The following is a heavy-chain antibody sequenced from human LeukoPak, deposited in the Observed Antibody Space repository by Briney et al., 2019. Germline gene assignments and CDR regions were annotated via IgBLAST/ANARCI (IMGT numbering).Heavy chain of an antibody. J-gene: IGHJ6*02. V-gene: IGHV3-9*01. Sequence: TGGSLRLSCAASGFTFDDYAMHWVRQAPGKGLEWVSGISWNSGSIGYADSVKGRFTISRDNAKNSLYRQMNSLRAEDTALYYCAKDISPGDPPSYYYGMDVWGQGTTVTVSS. D-gene: IGHD4-17*01. CDR3: AKDISPGDPPSYYYGMDV. CDR2: ISWNSGSI. CDR1: GFTFDDYA.